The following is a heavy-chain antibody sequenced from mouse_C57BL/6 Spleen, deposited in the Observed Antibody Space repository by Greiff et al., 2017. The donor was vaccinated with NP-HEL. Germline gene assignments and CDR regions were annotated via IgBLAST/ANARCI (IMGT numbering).Heavy chain of an antibody. Sequence: QVQLKQSGAELVKPGASVKISCKASGYAFSSYWMNWVKQRPGKGLEWIGQIYPGDGDTNYNGKFKGKATLTADKSSSTAYMQLSSLTSEDSAVYFCARKYGSSYEVYWYFDVWGTGTTVTVSS. J-gene: IGHJ1*03. CDR3: ARKYGSSYEVYWYFDV. CDR2: IYPGDGDT. CDR1: GYAFSSYW. D-gene: IGHD1-1*01. V-gene: IGHV1-80*01.